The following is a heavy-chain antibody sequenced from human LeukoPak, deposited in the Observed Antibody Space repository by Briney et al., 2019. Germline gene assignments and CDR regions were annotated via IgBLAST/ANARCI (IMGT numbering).Heavy chain of an antibody. V-gene: IGHV3-23*01. J-gene: IGHJ3*02. CDR2: ISGSGGST. D-gene: IGHD6-13*01. CDR3: AKDFRRYSSSHDAFDI. CDR1: GFTFSSYA. Sequence: GGSLRLSCAASGFTFSSYAMSWVRQAPGKGLESVSAISGSGGSTYYADSVKGRFTISRDNSKNTLYLQMNSLRAEDTPVYYCAKDFRRYSSSHDAFDIWGQGTMVTVSS.